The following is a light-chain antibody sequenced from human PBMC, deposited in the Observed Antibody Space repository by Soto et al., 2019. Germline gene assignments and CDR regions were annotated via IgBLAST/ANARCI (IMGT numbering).Light chain of an antibody. CDR2: GAS. J-gene: IGKJ1*01. CDR3: QQYGSSGT. CDR1: QSVSSSY. V-gene: IGKV3-20*01. Sequence: EIVLTQSPGTLSLSPGERATLSCRASQSVSSSYLAWYQQKPGQAPRLLIYGASNRATGIPDRFSGSGSGTELTITISRLDPEDLEVYYCQQYGSSGTFGHGTKVDIK.